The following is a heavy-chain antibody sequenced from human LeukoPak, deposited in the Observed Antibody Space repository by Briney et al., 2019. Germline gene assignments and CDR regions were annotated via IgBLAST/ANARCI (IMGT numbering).Heavy chain of an antibody. D-gene: IGHD2-2*01. J-gene: IGHJ4*02. CDR1: GFTFDDYA. CDR2: ISWNSGSI. Sequence: PGGSLRLSCAASGFTFDDYAMHWVRHAPGKGLEWVSGISWNSGSIGYADSVKGRFTISRDNAKNSLYLQMNSLRAEDTPLYYCAKDISSTCSSTSCLNYWGQGTLVTVSS. CDR3: AKDISSTCSSTSCLNY. V-gene: IGHV3-9*01.